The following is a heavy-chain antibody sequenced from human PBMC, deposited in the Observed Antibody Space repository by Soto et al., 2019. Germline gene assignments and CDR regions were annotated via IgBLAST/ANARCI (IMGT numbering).Heavy chain of an antibody. CDR1: GYTFTTYS. Sequence: QVQLVQSGAEVQKPGASVKLSCKTSGYTFTTYSMHWVRQAPGQRLEWMGWINAGNRNTKYSPKFQGRVTITSDTSASRVYMELSSLSSEDTAVYYCASLNYDFWSGYTHDAFDVWGQGTVVTVSS. J-gene: IGHJ3*01. CDR3: ASLNYDFWSGYTHDAFDV. D-gene: IGHD3-3*01. V-gene: IGHV1-3*01. CDR2: INAGNRNT.